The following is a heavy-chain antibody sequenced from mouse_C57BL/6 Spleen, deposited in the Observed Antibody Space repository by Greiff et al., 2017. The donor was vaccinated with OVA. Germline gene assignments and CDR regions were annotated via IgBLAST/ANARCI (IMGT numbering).Heavy chain of an antibody. CDR3: ARYYDYGGFAY. J-gene: IGHJ3*01. CDR2: INPNNGGT. CDR1: GYTFTDYN. Sequence: VQLQQSGPELVKPGASVKIPCKASGYTFTDYNMDWVKQSHGKSLEWIGDINPNNGGTIYNQKFKGKATVTVDKSSSTAYMELRSLTSEDTAVYYCARYYDYGGFAYWGQGTLVTVSA. V-gene: IGHV1-18*01. D-gene: IGHD2-4*01.